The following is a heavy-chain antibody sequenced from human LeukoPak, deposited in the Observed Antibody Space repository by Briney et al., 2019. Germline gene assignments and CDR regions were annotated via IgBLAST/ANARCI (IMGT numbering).Heavy chain of an antibody. CDR3: ARKASCSSSAYNPHYFDY. J-gene: IGHJ4*02. Sequence: PGGSLRLSCVASGFTFDDYGMIWVRHAPGKGLEWVSGINWNGGSTGYADFVKGRFTISRDDAKNSLSLQMNSLRAEDTAFYYCARKASCSSSAYNPHYFDYWGQGVLVTVSS. CDR1: GFTFDDYG. CDR2: INWNGGST. V-gene: IGHV3-20*04. D-gene: IGHD6-6*01.